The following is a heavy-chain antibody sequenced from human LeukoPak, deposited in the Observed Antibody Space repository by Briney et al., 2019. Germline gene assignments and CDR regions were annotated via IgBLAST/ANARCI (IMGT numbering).Heavy chain of an antibody. V-gene: IGHV3-30*04. CDR3: ARDVGSGWYAGY. CDR1: GLPFSSYA. CDR2: ISYDGSNK. D-gene: IGHD6-19*01. J-gene: IGHJ4*02. Sequence: GGSLTLSCAASGLPFSSYAMHWVRQAPGKGLEWVAVISYDGSNKYYADSVKGRFTISRDNSKNTLYLQMNSLRAEDTAVYYCARDVGSGWYAGYWGQGTLVTVSS.